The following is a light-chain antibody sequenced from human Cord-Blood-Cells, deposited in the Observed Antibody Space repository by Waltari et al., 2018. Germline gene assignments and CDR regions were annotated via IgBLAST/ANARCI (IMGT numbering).Light chain of an antibody. CDR3: CSYAGSDTYV. CDR1: SSDVGGYNY. CDR2: DVS. J-gene: IGLJ1*01. Sequence: QSALTQPRAVPGSPGPYATISCTATSSDVGGYNYVSWYQQHPGKAPKLMIYDVSKRPSGVPDRFSCSNSGNTASLTIAGLQAEDEADYYCCSYAGSDTYVFGTGTKVTVL. V-gene: IGLV2-11*01.